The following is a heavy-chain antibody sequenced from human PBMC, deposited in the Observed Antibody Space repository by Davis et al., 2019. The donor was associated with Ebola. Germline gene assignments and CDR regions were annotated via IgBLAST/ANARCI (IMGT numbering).Heavy chain of an antibody. V-gene: IGHV3-23*01. CDR1: GFTLSSYA. CDR3: AKDITPAGYSSSPEIFDY. J-gene: IGHJ4*02. D-gene: IGHD6-13*01. CDR2: ISGSGGST. Sequence: GGSLRLSCAASGFTLSSYAMSWVRQAPGKGLEWFSVISGSGGSTYYADPVKGRFTISRDNSKNTRYLQMNSLRAEDTAVYYCAKDITPAGYSSSPEIFDYWGQGTLVTVSS.